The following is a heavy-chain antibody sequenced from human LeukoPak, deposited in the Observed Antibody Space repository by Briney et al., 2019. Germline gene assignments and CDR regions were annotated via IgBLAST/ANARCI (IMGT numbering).Heavy chain of an antibody. CDR1: GYTFTGYY. V-gene: IGHV1-2*02. CDR2: INPNSGGT. CDR3: ARVHYGFCSGHIALLGY. D-gene: IGHD3-3*01. Sequence: ASVKVSCKASGYTFTGYYMHWVRQAPGQGLEWMGWINPNSGGTNYAQKFQGRVTITRDTSISTAYMELSRLRSDDTAVYYCARVHYGFCSGHIALLGYWGQGTLVTVSS. J-gene: IGHJ4*02.